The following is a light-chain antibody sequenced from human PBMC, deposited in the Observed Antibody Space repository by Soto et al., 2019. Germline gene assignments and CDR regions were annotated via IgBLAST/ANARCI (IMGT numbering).Light chain of an antibody. CDR1: QSISGN. V-gene: IGKV3-15*01. CDR2: GAS. J-gene: IGKJ5*01. Sequence: EIVMTQSPGTRSGSLGERATLSGRASQSISGNLVWYQQKPGQAPRLLLYGASTRATGIPARFSGSGSGTESTLTISSLQSEDFAVYYCQQYNNWPQLTFGQGTRLEIK. CDR3: QQYNNWPQLT.